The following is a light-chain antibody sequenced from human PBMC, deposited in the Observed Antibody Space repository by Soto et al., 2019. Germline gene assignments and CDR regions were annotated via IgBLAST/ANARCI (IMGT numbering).Light chain of an antibody. Sequence: IQMTQSPSSLPASVGDRLSITCRASQVITNDLGWYQQKPGKAPKRLIYAASTLQSGVPSRFSGSGSGTEFTLTICSRQPEDVATYYCMQLNTYPWTFGQGTKVEIK. J-gene: IGKJ1*01. V-gene: IGKV1-17*01. CDR3: MQLNTYPWT. CDR1: QVITND. CDR2: AAS.